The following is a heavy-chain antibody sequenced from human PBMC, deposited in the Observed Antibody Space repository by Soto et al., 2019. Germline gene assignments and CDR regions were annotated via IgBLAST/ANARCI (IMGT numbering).Heavy chain of an antibody. CDR2: IYYSGTT. J-gene: IGHJ4*02. D-gene: IGHD4-17*01. V-gene: IGHV4-61*01. CDR1: GGSVRSGSYY. CDR3: ARVEDYGDYFDY. Sequence: QVQLQESGPGLVKPSETLSLTCTVSGGSVRSGSYYWSWIRQPPGKGLEWIGYIYYSGTTNYNPSHNSRVTISVDTSKNQFSLKLSSVTAADTAVYYCARVEDYGDYFDYWGQGTLVTVSS.